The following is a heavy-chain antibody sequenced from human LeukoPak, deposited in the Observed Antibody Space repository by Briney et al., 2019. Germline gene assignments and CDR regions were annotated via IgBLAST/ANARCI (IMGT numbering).Heavy chain of an antibody. CDR3: VRHLKRKDYGDYGPCFDY. CDR1: GGSIRSYY. J-gene: IGHJ4*02. V-gene: IGHV4-59*08. CDR2: IYYSGST. Sequence: SETLSLTCTVSGGSIRSYYWSWIRQPPGKGLEWIGYIYYSGSTNYNLSLKSRVTISADTSNNQFSLKLSSVTAADTAVYYCVRHLKRKDYGDYGPCFDYWGQGTLVTVSS. D-gene: IGHD4-17*01.